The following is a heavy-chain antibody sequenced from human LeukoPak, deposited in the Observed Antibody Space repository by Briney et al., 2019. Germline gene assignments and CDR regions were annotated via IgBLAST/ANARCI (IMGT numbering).Heavy chain of an antibody. V-gene: IGHV4-59*01. J-gene: IGHJ3*02. Sequence: SETLSLTCTVSSGSITGYYWSWIRQPPGKGLEWIGYVYATGTTDYNPSLKTRATISIDTSKNQLSLTLTSVTAADTAVYYCARGPLGELFNDAFDIWGQGTLVTVSS. CDR3: ARGPLGELFNDAFDI. CDR1: SGSITGYY. D-gene: IGHD3-10*01. CDR2: VYATGTT.